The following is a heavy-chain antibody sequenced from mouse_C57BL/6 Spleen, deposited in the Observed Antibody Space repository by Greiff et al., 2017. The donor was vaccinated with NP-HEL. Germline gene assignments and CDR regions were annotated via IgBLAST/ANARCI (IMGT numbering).Heavy chain of an antibody. J-gene: IGHJ1*03. CDR2: INPSNGGT. D-gene: IGHD1-1*01. CDR1: GYTFTSYW. CDR3: ARPLHYYGSSIWYFDV. Sequence: QVQLQQPGTELVKPGASVKLSCKASGYTFTSYWMHWVKQRPGQGLEWIGNINPSNGGTNYNEKFKSKATLTVDKSSSTAYMQLSSLTSEDSAVYYCARPLHYYGSSIWYFDVWGTGTTVTVSS. V-gene: IGHV1-53*01.